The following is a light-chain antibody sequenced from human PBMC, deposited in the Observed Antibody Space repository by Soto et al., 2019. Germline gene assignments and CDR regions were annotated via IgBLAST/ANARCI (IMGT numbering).Light chain of an antibody. Sequence: DIQMTQSPSTLSASLGDRVTITCRVSQSISSWLAWYQQEPGKAPKLLIYDASSLESGVPSRFSGSGSGTEFTLTISSLQPDDFATYYCQQYNSYPLTFGGGTKVDI. CDR1: QSISSW. V-gene: IGKV1-5*01. J-gene: IGKJ4*01. CDR2: DAS. CDR3: QQYNSYPLT.